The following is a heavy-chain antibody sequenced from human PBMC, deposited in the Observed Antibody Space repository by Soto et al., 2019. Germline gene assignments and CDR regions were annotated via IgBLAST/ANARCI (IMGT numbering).Heavy chain of an antibody. CDR2: ISSSSSYI. J-gene: IGHJ6*02. Sequence: EVQLVESGGGLVKPGGSLRLSCAASGFTFSTYSMNWIRQAPGQGLEWVTYISSSSSYIYYADSLKGRFTISRDNAMNSLSLHMNSLRAEDTAVYYCARGDVAMVTGYYYGLDVWGQGTTVTVSS. D-gene: IGHD5-18*01. CDR1: GFTFSTYS. CDR3: ARGDVAMVTGYYYGLDV. V-gene: IGHV3-21*01.